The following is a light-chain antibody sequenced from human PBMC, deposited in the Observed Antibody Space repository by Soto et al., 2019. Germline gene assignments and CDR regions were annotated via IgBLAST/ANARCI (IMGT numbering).Light chain of an antibody. Sequence: DTQMTQSPPTLPASVGDRVTITCRASQSISGWLAWYQQKPGKAPKLLMYDASSLASGVPSRFSGSGSGTEFTLTISSLQPDDFATYYCQQYNSFWTFGQGTKVDI. V-gene: IGKV1-5*01. CDR3: QQYNSFWT. J-gene: IGKJ1*01. CDR1: QSISGW. CDR2: DAS.